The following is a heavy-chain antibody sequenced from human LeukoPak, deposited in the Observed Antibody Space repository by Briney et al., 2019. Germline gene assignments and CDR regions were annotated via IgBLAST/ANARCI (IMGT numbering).Heavy chain of an antibody. CDR3: ASVLLYYDSSGYLDY. CDR2: ISSSSSYI. D-gene: IGHD3-22*01. CDR1: GFTFSSYS. V-gene: IGHV3-21*01. J-gene: IGHJ4*02. Sequence: GGSLRLSCAASGFTFSSYSMNWVRQAPGKGLEWVSSISSSSSYIYYADSVKGRFTISRDNAKNSLYLQMNSLRAEDTAVYYCASVLLYYDSSGYLDYWGQGTLVTVSS.